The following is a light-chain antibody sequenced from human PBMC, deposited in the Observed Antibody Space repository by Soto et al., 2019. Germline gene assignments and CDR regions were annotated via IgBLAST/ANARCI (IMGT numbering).Light chain of an antibody. Sequence: EIVLTQSPGTLSLSPGERATLSRRASQSVSSTYLAWYQQKPGQASRLLIYGASNRATGIPDRFSGSGSGTDFTLTISRLEPEDFAVYYCQQYGGSRWTFGQGTRVDI. V-gene: IGKV3-20*01. J-gene: IGKJ1*01. CDR2: GAS. CDR3: QQYGGSRWT. CDR1: QSVSSTY.